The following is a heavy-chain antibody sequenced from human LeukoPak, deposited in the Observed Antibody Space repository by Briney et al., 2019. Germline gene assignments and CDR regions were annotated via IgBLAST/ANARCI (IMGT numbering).Heavy chain of an antibody. CDR1: GGSISSYY. Sequence: SETLSLTCKVSGGSISSYYWSWIRQPAGKGLEWIGRIYTSGSTNYNPSLKSRVTMSVDTSKNQFSLKLSSVTAADTAVYYCARATRGSGSPYTTFDYWGQGTLVTVSS. V-gene: IGHV4-4*07. J-gene: IGHJ4*02. CDR3: ARATRGSGSPYTTFDY. CDR2: IYTSGST. D-gene: IGHD1-26*01.